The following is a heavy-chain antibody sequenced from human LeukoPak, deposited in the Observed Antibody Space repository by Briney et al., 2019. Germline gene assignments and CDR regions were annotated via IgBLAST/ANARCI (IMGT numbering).Heavy chain of an antibody. V-gene: IGHV3-7*03. CDR2: IKYDGSEQ. Sequence: GGSLRLSCAASGFALSGYWMSWVRQAPGKGLEWVANIKYDGSEQHYADSVRGRFTISKDNSESSLYLQMNSLRAEDTAVYYCAREAVEGIVVALDYWGQGTLVAVSS. CDR1: GFALSGYW. J-gene: IGHJ4*02. CDR3: AREAVEGIVVALDY. D-gene: IGHD2-21*01.